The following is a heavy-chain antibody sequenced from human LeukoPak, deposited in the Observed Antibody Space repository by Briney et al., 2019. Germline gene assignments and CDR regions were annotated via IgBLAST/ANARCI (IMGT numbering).Heavy chain of an antibody. Sequence: GGSLRLSCAASGFTFSDYWMSWVRQAPGKGLEYVANIKQDGSEKYYVDSVKGRFTISRDNAKNSLYLQMNSLRAEDTAVYYCVLRFKGGRGYDYWGQGTLVTVSS. CDR2: IKQDGSEK. CDR3: VLRFKGGRGYDY. V-gene: IGHV3-7*01. J-gene: IGHJ4*02. CDR1: GFTFSDYW. D-gene: IGHD3-16*01.